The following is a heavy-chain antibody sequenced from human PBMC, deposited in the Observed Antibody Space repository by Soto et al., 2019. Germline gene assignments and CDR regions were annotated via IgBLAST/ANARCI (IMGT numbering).Heavy chain of an antibody. J-gene: IGHJ5*02. V-gene: IGHV3-21*01. CDR2: VSSSSSYI. Sequence: GGSLRLSCAASGFTFSSYSMNWVRQAPGKGLEWVSSVSSSSSYIYYADSVKGRFTISRDNAKNSLYLQMNSLRAEDTAVYYCARDHLERRVFNWFDPWGQGTLVTVSS. D-gene: IGHD1-1*01. CDR3: ARDHLERRVFNWFDP. CDR1: GFTFSSYS.